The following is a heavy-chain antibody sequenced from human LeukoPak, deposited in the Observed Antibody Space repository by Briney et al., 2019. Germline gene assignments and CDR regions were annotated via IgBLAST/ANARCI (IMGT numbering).Heavy chain of an antibody. Sequence: SETLSLTCAVYGGSFSGYYWSCMRQPPGKGLEWIEEINRSGSTNYNPALKSRVTISVDTSKNQFSLKLSSVTAADTAVYYCARGLQWRDYYFYYYIDVWGKGTTVTVSS. D-gene: IGHD4-11*01. CDR2: INRSGST. CDR1: GGSFSGYY. J-gene: IGHJ6*03. CDR3: ARGLQWRDYYFYYYIDV. V-gene: IGHV4-34*01.